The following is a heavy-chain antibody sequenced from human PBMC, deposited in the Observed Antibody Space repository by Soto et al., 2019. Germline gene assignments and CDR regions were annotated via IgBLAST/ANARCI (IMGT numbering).Heavy chain of an antibody. CDR1: GFTFSSYG. CDR3: ARERTRADQAFDLTGYYNVYYYYGMDV. Sequence: HPGGSLRLSCAASGFTFSSYGMHWVRQAPGKGLEWVAVIWYDGSNKYYADSVKGRFTISRDNSKNTLYLQMNSLRAEDTAVYYCARERTRADQAFDLTGYYNVYYYYGMDVWGQGTTVTVSS. V-gene: IGHV3-33*01. D-gene: IGHD3-9*01. J-gene: IGHJ6*02. CDR2: IWYDGSNK.